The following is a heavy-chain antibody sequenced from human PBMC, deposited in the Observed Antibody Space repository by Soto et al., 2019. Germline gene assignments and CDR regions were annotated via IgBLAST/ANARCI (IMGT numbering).Heavy chain of an antibody. CDR3: AKDGRLYLRYGMDV. CDR1: GFTFSSYA. CDR2: ISGNGGST. Sequence: GGSLRLSCAASGFTFSSYAMTWVRQAPGKGLEWVSAISGNGGSTYYADSVKGRFTISRDNSKNTLYLQMNSLRAEDTAVYYCAKDGRLYLRYGMDVWGQGTTVTVSS. D-gene: IGHD2-8*01. V-gene: IGHV3-23*01. J-gene: IGHJ6*02.